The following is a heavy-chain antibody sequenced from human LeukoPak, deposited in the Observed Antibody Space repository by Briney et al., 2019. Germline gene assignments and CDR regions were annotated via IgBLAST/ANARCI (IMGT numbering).Heavy chain of an antibody. CDR1: GGSISSGGYY. Sequence: SETLSLTCTVSGGSISSGGYYWSWIRQHPGKGLEWIGYIYYSGSTYYNPSLKSRVTISVDTSKNQFSLKLSSVTAADTAVYYCARRLMVRGVKWFDPWGQGTLVTVSS. D-gene: IGHD3-10*01. J-gene: IGHJ5*02. CDR3: ARRLMVRGVKWFDP. V-gene: IGHV4-31*03. CDR2: IYYSGST.